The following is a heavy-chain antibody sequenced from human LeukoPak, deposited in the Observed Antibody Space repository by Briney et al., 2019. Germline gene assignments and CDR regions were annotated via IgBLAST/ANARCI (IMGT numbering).Heavy chain of an antibody. D-gene: IGHD6-19*01. V-gene: IGHV3-23*01. Sequence: GGSLRLSCEASGFTFSSYAMSWVRQAPGKGLEWVSSISGSGGTTYYVDSVKGRFTISRDNPNNTLDLQMNSLTAEDTAVYYGAKGPVAVAGYYFDHWGQGTLVTVSS. CDR3: AKGPVAVAGYYFDH. CDR1: GFTFSSYA. CDR2: ISGSGGTT. J-gene: IGHJ4*02.